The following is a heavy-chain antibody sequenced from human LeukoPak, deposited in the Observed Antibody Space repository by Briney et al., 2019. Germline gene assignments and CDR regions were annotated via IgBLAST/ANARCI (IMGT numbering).Heavy chain of an antibody. D-gene: IGHD3-3*01. CDR3: AHAYYDFWSGYFGLYYFDY. J-gene: IGHJ4*02. V-gene: IGHV1-69*02. Sequence: GASVKVSCKASGGTFSSYTISWVRQAPGQGLEWMGRIIPILGIANYPQKFQGRVTITADKSTSTAYMELSSLRSEDTAVYYCAHAYYDFWSGYFGLYYFDYWGQGTLVTVSS. CDR1: GGTFSSYT. CDR2: IIPILGIA.